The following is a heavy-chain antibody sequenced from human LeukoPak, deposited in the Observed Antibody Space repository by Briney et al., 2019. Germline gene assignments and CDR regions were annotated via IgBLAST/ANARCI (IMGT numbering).Heavy chain of an antibody. Sequence: SETLSLTCTLAGGSISSSSYYWGWLRQPPGKGLEWFVSIYYSGSTYFNPSLKTPVTISVDTSKNQFSLKLSSVTAADTAVYYCARVDEVGQLSAPPFSNYMDVWGKGKSVTVSS. V-gene: IGHV4-39*07. CDR1: GGSISSSSYY. CDR2: IYYSGST. J-gene: IGHJ6*03. D-gene: IGHD1-1*01. CDR3: ARVDEVGQLSAPPFSNYMDV.